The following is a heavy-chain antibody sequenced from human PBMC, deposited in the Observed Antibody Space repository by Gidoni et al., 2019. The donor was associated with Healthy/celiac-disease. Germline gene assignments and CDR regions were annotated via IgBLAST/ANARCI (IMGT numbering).Heavy chain of an antibody. J-gene: IGHJ4*02. D-gene: IGHD2-2*01. CDR3: ARDWGDIVVVPAA. CDR2: IYYSGST. Sequence: QLQLQESGPGLVKLSETLSLTCTVSGGSLSSSSYYWGWIRQPPGKGLEWIGIIYYSGSTYYNPSLKSRVTISVDTSKNQFSLKLSSVTAADTAVYYCARDWGDIVVVPAAWGQGTLVTVSS. V-gene: IGHV4-39*07. CDR1: GGSLSSSSYY.